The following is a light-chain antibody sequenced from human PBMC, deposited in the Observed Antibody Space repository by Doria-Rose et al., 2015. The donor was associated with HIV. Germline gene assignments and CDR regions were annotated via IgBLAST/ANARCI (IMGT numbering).Light chain of an antibody. Sequence: QPGLTQPPSVSGAPGQRVAISCTGSSSNIGAGFDVNWYQQSPGTAPKLLIHGNTNRPSGVPDRSSGSKSGTSAPLAISGLRAEDEADYYCQSYDSRLSVYVFGTGTKVTVL. CDR3: QSYDSRLSVYV. CDR2: GNT. V-gene: IGLV1-40*01. J-gene: IGLJ1*01. CDR1: SSNIGAGFD.